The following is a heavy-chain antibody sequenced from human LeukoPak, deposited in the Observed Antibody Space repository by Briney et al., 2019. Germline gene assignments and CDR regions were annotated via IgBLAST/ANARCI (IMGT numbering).Heavy chain of an antibody. V-gene: IGHV1-8*03. CDR3: XXXXXXXXXXXXXXXDV. Sequence: YTFXXYDINWVRQASGQGLEWMGWMNPNTGNTVYAQKFQGRVTITRNTSIRTVYMELSSLRSEDTAVYYCXXXXXXXXXXXXXXXDVWGKXTXVTVSS. J-gene: IGHJ6*03. CDR2: MNPNTGNT. CDR1: YTFXXYD.